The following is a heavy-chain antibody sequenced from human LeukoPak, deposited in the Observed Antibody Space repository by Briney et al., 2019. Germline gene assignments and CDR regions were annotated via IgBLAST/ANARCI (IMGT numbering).Heavy chain of an antibody. V-gene: IGHV3-30*03. CDR1: GFTFSSYG. CDR3: ARGGVVVVAAKDY. J-gene: IGHJ4*02. D-gene: IGHD2-15*01. Sequence: PGGSLRLSCAASGFTFSSYGMHWVRQAPGKGLEWVAVISYDGSNKYYADSVKGRFTISRDNSKNTLYLQMNSLRAEDTAVYYCARGGVVVVAAKDYWGQGTLVTVSS. CDR2: ISYDGSNK.